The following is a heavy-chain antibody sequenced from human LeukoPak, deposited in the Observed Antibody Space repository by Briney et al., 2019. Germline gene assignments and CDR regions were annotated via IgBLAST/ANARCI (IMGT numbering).Heavy chain of an antibody. D-gene: IGHD1-26*01. CDR2: INPNSGGT. Sequence: GASVKVSCKASGYTFTGYYMHWVRQAPGQGLEWMGWINPNSGGTNYAQKFQGRVTMTRDTSISTAYMELSRLRSDDTAVYYCARDGGGFGYSGSSEMDYWGQGTLVTVSS. CDR1: GYTFTGYY. V-gene: IGHV1-2*02. CDR3: ARDGGGFGYSGSSEMDY. J-gene: IGHJ4*02.